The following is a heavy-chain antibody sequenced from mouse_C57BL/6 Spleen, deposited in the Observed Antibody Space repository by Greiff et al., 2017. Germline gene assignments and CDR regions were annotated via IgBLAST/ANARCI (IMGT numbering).Heavy chain of an antibody. CDR3: ARGTGYGSSYWYFDV. V-gene: IGHV1-50*01. Sequence: QVQLQQPGAELVKPGASVKLSCKASGYTFTSYWMQWVKQRPGQGLEWIGEIDPSDSYTNYNQKFKGKATLTVDTSSSTAYMQLSSLTSEDSAVYYCARGTGYGSSYWYFDVWGTGTTVTVSS. J-gene: IGHJ1*03. CDR1: GYTFTSYW. D-gene: IGHD3-1*01. CDR2: IDPSDSYT.